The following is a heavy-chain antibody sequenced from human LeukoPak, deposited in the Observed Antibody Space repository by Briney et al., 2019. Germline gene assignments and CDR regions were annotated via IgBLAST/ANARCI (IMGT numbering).Heavy chain of an antibody. CDR3: ARGSGSSWYFYFDY. CDR2: ISSSSSYI. J-gene: IGHJ4*02. D-gene: IGHD6-13*01. V-gene: IGHV3-21*04. Sequence: PGGSLRLSCAASGITFSSYSMNWVRQAPGKGLEWVSSISSSSSYIYYADSAKGRFTISRDNAKNSLYLQMNSLRAEDTALYYCARGSGSSWYFYFDYWGQGTLVTVSS. CDR1: GITFSSYS.